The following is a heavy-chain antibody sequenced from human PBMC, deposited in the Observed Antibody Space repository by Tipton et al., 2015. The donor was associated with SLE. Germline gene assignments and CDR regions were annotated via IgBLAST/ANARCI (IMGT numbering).Heavy chain of an antibody. V-gene: IGHV4-38-2*01. CDR3: ARFYYGMDV. J-gene: IGHJ6*02. Sequence: TLSLTCAVSGYSISSGYYWSWIRQPPGKGLEWIGEINHSGSTNYNPPLKSRVTISVDTSKNQFSLKLSSVTAADTAVYYCARFYYGMDVWGQGTTVTVSS. CDR1: GYSISSGYY. CDR2: INHSGST.